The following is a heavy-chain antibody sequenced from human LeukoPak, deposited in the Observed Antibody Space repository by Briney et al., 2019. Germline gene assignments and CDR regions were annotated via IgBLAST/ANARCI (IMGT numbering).Heavy chain of an antibody. CDR1: GFTFSSYT. J-gene: IGHJ4*02. V-gene: IGHV3-23*01. Sequence: PGGSLRLSCAASGFTFSSYTMNWVRQAPGKGLEWVSHISPSGSTYYADSVKGRFTISRDNSKNTLYLQMNSLRAEDTAVYYCVGPGQGYWGQGTLVTVSS. CDR2: ISPSGST. CDR3: VGPGQGY.